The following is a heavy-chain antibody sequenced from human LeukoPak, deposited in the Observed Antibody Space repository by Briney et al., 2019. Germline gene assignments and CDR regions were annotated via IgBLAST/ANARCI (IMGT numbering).Heavy chain of an antibody. Sequence: GASVKVSCKASGYTFTSYGISWVRRAPGQGLEWMGWISAYNGNTNYAQKLQGRVTMTTDTSTSTAYMELRSLRSDDTAVYYCARATPYYYDSSGYYWFDPWGQGTLVTVSS. CDR1: GYTFTSYG. CDR3: ARATPYYYDSSGYYWFDP. V-gene: IGHV1-18*01. CDR2: ISAYNGNT. D-gene: IGHD3-22*01. J-gene: IGHJ5*02.